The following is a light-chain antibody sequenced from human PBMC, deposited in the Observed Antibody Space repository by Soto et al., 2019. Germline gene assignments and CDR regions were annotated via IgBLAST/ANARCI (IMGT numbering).Light chain of an antibody. V-gene: IGKV3-15*01. CDR3: QQRSNWPHT. Sequence: EVVMTQSPATLSVSPGERATLSCRASQSISSNLAWYQQKPGQALRLLIYGASTRATAIPARFSGSGSGTEFTLTISSLQSEDFAVYYCQQRSNWPHTFGPGTKLEIK. CDR2: GAS. J-gene: IGKJ2*01. CDR1: QSISSN.